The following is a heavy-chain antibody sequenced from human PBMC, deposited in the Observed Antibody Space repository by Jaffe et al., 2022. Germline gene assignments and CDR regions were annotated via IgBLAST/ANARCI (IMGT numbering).Heavy chain of an antibody. D-gene: IGHD1-26*01. Sequence: EVQLVESGGGLVQPGRSLRLSCTASGFTFGDYAMTWVRQAPGKGLEWVGFIRNTAYGGTTEYAASVKGRFTISRDNSKSIAYLQMNSLKTEDTAVYYCIRDHSGSYWGQGTLVTVSS. CDR1: GFTFGDYA. V-gene: IGHV3-49*04. J-gene: IGHJ4*02. CDR3: IRDHSGSY. CDR2: IRNTAYGGTT.